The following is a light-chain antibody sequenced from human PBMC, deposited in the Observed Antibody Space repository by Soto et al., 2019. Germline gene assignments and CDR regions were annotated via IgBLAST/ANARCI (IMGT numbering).Light chain of an antibody. V-gene: IGLV2-14*03. CDR2: DVS. CDR1: SSDVGGYNY. J-gene: IGLJ1*01. Sequence: QSALTQPASVSGSPGQSITISCTGTSSDVGGYNYVSWYQIHPGKAPKLMIYDVSNRPSGVSNRFSGSKSGNTASLTISRLQAEDEAEYYCNSYTGSSNSDVFGTGTKVTVL. CDR3: NSYTGSSNSDV.